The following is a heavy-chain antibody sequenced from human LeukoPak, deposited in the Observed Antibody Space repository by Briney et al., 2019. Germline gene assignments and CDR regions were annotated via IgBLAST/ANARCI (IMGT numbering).Heavy chain of an antibody. CDR3: GRWDDSSGYYAFYI. Sequence: GGSLRLSCAASGFTVSSNYMSWVRQAPGKGLEWVSVIYSGGSTYYADSVKSRFTISRDNSKNTLYLQMSSLSAEDTAVYYCGRWDDSSGYYAFYIWGQGTMVPVSS. J-gene: IGHJ3*02. V-gene: IGHV3-53*01. CDR1: GFTVSSNY. CDR2: IYSGGST. D-gene: IGHD3-22*01.